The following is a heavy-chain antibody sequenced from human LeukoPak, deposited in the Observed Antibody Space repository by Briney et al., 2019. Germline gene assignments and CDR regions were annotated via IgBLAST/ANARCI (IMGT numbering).Heavy chain of an antibody. V-gene: IGHV4-31*03. J-gene: IGHJ4*02. CDR2: IFYTGST. D-gene: IGHD5-18*01. CDR1: GGSLSSGSSY. Sequence: SETLSLTCTVSGGSLSSGSSYWSWIRQHPGKGLEWIGYIFYTGSTYYNPSLNSRINISVVTSKNQFSLQLSSVTAADTAVYYCARWPYTAMVTKNDYWGQGTLVTVSS. CDR3: ARWPYTAMVTKNDY.